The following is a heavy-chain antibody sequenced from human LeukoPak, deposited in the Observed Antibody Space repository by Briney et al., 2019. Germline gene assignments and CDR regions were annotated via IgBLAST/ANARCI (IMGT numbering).Heavy chain of an antibody. CDR1: GGSISSYY. D-gene: IGHD2-2*02. CDR2: INHSGST. V-gene: IGHV4-34*01. CDR3: ARVRVAAIRNKPMNYYYYGMDV. Sequence: PSETLSLTCTVSGGSISSYYWSWIRQPPGKGLEWIGEINHSGSTNYNPSLKSRVTISVDTSKNQFSLKLSSVTAADTAVYYCARVRVAAIRNKPMNYYYYGMDVWGQGTTVTVSS. J-gene: IGHJ6*02.